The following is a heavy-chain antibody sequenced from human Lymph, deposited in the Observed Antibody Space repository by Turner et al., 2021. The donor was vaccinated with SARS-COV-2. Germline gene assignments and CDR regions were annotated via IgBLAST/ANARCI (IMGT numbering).Heavy chain of an antibody. J-gene: IGHJ6*02. Sequence: QLVQSGAEVKIPGASVTVSCKASASTFTGYDMHWVRQDPGQGHEWMEWIKPNSGGITYAQKYESRVTMTRDTSISTTYMGLSRQRSDDTEVYCWAREVERYYDFWSGYSGGYGLDVWGQGTTVTVSS. CDR2: IKPNSGGI. CDR1: ASTFTGYD. CDR3: AREVERYYDFWSGYSGGYGLDV. D-gene: IGHD3-3*01. V-gene: IGHV1-2*02.